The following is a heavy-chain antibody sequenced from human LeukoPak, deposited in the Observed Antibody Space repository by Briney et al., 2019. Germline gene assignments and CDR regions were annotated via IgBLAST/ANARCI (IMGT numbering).Heavy chain of an antibody. V-gene: IGHV4-31*03. Sequence: PSQTLSLTCTVSGGSISSGGYYWSWIRQHAGKGLEWIGYIYYSGSTYYNPSLKSRVTISVDTSKNQFSLKLSSVTAADTAVYYCARGIVVVTAALRYFDYWGRGTLVTVSS. CDR1: GGSISSGGYY. CDR3: ARGIVVVTAALRYFDY. J-gene: IGHJ4*02. D-gene: IGHD2-2*01. CDR2: IYYSGST.